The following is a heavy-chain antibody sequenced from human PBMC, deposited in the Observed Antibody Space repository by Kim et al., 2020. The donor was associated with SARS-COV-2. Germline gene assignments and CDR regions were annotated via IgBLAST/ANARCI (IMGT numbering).Heavy chain of an antibody. V-gene: IGHV3-21*01. J-gene: IGHJ6*02. CDR1: GFTFSSYS. CDR3: ARDLVGATNFEYYYYYGMDV. D-gene: IGHD1-26*01. CDR2: ISSSSSYI. Sequence: GGSLRLSCAASGFTFSSYSMNWVRQAPGKGLEWVSSISSSSSYIYYADSVKGRFTISRDNAKNSLYLQMNSLRAEDTAMYYCARDLVGATNFEYYYYYGMDVWGQGTTVTVSS.